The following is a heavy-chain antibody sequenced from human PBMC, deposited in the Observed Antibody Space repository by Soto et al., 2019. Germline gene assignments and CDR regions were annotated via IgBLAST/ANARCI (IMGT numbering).Heavy chain of an antibody. CDR3: ARGISGTYTALDF. J-gene: IGHJ4*02. Sequence: ASVKVSCKASGYRFTTYYLHWVRQAPGQGLEWMGMINPNGGATTYVQKFKGRVTMTTDTSTSTVYMELSSWRFDDTAIYYCARGISGTYTALDFWGQGALVTSPQ. D-gene: IGHD1-26*01. CDR2: INPNGGAT. CDR1: GYRFTTYY. V-gene: IGHV1-46*01.